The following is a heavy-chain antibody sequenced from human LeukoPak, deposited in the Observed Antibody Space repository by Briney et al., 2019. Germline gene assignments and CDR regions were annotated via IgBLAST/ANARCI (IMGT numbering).Heavy chain of an antibody. V-gene: IGHV1-18*01. Sequence: ASVKVSCKASGYIFTSYGISWVRQAPGQGLEWMGWISAYNGNTNYAQKLQGRVTMTTDTSTSTAYMELRSLRSDDTAVYYCARRESSTWSFDHWGQGTLVTVSS. J-gene: IGHJ4*02. CDR3: ARRESSTWSFDH. CDR2: ISAYNGNT. CDR1: GYIFTSYG. D-gene: IGHD6-13*01.